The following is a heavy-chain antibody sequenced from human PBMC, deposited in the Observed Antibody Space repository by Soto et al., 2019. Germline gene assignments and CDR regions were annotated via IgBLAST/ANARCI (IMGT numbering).Heavy chain of an antibody. V-gene: IGHV1-69*12. CDR1: GGTFSSYA. CDR2: IIPIFGTA. D-gene: IGHD3-22*01. J-gene: IGHJ6*02. Sequence: QVQLVQSGAEVKKPGSSVKVSCKASGGTFSSYAISWVRQAPGQGLEWMGGIIPIFGTANYAQKFQGRVTITADESTSTAYMELSSLRSEDTAVYYCARDNRSLHYYDSSGHYYYSGMDIWGQETALTVSS. CDR3: ARDNRSLHYYDSSGHYYYSGMDI.